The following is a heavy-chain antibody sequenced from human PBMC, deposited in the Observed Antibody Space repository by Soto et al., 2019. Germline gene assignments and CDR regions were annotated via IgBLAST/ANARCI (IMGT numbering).Heavy chain of an antibody. Sequence: ASVKVSCKASGYTLTTYGISWVRQAPGQGLEWLGWINTHNGNTNYAQNLQGRVIMTADTSTSTAYMELRSLRSDDTAIYYCTREGSAPYYYYGMDAWGQGTTVTVSS. CDR1: GYTLTTYG. D-gene: IGHD3-10*01. V-gene: IGHV1-18*01. J-gene: IGHJ6*02. CDR2: INTHNGNT. CDR3: TREGSAPYYYYGMDA.